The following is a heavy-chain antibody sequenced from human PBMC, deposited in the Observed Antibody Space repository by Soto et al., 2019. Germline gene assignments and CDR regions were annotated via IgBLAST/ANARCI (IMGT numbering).Heavy chain of an antibody. CDR2: IHYSGST. J-gene: IGHJ6*02. Sequence: QVQLQESGPGLVKPSQTLSLTCTVSGGSISSGDYYWNWIRQPPGKGLEWIGYIHYSGSTYYSPALESRATISFAMSKNQCSLRQNSVTAEDTAVYYCARCEATPNNYGMDVWGQGSTVT. CDR3: ARCEATPNNYGMDV. CDR1: GGSISSGDYY. V-gene: IGHV4-30-4*01.